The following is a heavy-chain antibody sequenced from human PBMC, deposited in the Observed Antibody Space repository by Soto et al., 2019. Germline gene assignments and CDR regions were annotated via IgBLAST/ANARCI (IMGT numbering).Heavy chain of an antibody. V-gene: IGHV3-23*01. CDR3: AKDLGVVVWVGPYAFDI. CDR2: ISGSGGST. J-gene: IGHJ3*02. D-gene: IGHD2-15*01. CDR1: GFTFSSYA. Sequence: GGSLRLSCAASGFTFSSYAMSWVRQAPGKGLEWVSAISGSGGSTYYADSVKGRFTISRDNSKNTLYLQMNSLRAEDTAVYYCAKDLGVVVWVGPYAFDIWGQGTMVTVSS.